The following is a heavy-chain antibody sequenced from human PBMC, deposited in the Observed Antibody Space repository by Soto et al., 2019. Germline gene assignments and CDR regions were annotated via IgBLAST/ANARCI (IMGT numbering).Heavy chain of an antibody. J-gene: IGHJ6*02. V-gene: IGHV1-69*06. CDR1: GGTFSSYA. CDR2: IIPIFGTA. D-gene: IGHD3-3*01. CDR3: ARGPWNYDFWSGYYSSIPPTHYGMDV. Sequence: GASVKGSCKASGGTFSSYAISWVRQAPGQGLEWMGGIIPIFGTANYAQKFQGRVTITADKSTSTAYMELSSLRSEDTAVYYCARGPWNYDFWSGYYSSIPPTHYGMDVWGQGTTVTVSS.